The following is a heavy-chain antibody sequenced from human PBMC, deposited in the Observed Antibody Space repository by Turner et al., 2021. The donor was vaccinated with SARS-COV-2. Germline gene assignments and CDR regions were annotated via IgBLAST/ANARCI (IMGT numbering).Heavy chain of an antibody. Sequence: EVQLMESGGGLTQPGGSLRLSCLASGFSFRGYAMGWFRHFPGKGLEWVSSLSGSGESAYYAESVRGRFTISRDNSRNTLHLQMNTLRAGDTALYYCARCGSSGGTPHFDYWGQGIQVTVSS. CDR3: ARCGSSGGTPHFDY. CDR2: LSGSGESA. V-gene: IGHV3-23*01. D-gene: IGHD5-12*01. J-gene: IGHJ4*02. CDR1: GFSFRGYA.